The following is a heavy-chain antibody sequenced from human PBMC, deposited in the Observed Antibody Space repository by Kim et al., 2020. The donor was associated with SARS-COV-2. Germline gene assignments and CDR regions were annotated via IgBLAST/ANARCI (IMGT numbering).Heavy chain of an antibody. CDR3: ARRGIAAAGYIFALVY. D-gene: IGHD6-13*01. CDR2: INTNTGNP. CDR1: GYTFTSYA. J-gene: IGHJ4*02. V-gene: IGHV7-4-1*02. Sequence: ASVKVSCKASGYTFTSYAMNWVRQAPGQGLEWMGWINTNTGNPTYAQGFTGGVVFSLHTSVSTAYLQISSLKAEDTAVYYCARRGIAAAGYIFALVYWGQGTLVTVSS.